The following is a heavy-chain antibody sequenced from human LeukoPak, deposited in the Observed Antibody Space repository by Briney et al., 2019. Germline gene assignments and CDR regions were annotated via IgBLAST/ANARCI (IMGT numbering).Heavy chain of an antibody. Sequence: SETLSLTCTVSGGSISSSSYYWGWIRQPPGKGLEWIGSIYYSGSTYHNPSLKSRVTISVDTSKNQFSLKLSSVTAADTAVYYCARQPQDIVVVVAATPYYFDYWGQGTLVTVSS. J-gene: IGHJ4*02. V-gene: IGHV4-39*01. CDR1: GGSISSSSYY. CDR3: ARQPQDIVVVVAATPYYFDY. CDR2: IYYSGST. D-gene: IGHD2-15*01.